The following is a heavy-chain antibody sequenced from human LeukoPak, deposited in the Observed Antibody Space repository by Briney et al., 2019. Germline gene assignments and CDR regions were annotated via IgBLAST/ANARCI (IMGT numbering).Heavy chain of an antibody. J-gene: IGHJ4*02. CDR3: AKTLSSSWRNFDY. CDR1: GLTFNNYA. D-gene: IGHD6-13*01. CDR2: ISKSGDHT. Sequence: PGGSLRLSCAVSGLTFNNYAMSWVRQAPGKGLEWVSAISKSGDHTYYAASAKGRFTIYRDNSKNTLYLQMNSLRAEDTAVYYCAKTLSSSWRNFDYWGQGTLVTVSS. V-gene: IGHV3-23*01.